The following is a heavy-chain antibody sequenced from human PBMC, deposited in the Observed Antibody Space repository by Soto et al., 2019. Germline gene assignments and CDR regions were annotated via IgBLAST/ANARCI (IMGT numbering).Heavy chain of an antibody. CDR3: ARGRRTKRVFDY. V-gene: IGHV4-39*07. J-gene: IGHJ4*02. CDR2: INHSGST. D-gene: IGHD2-8*01. Sequence: SETLSLTCTVSGGSISSSSYYWSWIRQPPGKGLEWIGEINHSGSTNYNPSLKSRVTISVDTSKNQFSLKLSSVTAADTAVYYCARGRRTKRVFDYWGQGTLVTVSS. CDR1: GGSISSSSYY.